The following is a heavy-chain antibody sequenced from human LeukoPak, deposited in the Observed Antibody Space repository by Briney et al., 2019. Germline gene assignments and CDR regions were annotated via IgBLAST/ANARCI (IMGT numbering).Heavy chain of an antibody. CDR1: GYTFTSYD. CDR2: MNPNSGNT. D-gene: IGHD3-10*01. V-gene: IGHV1-8*03. CDR3: ARELLWFGESNFDY. J-gene: IGHJ4*02. Sequence: PGASVKVSCKASGYTFTSYDINWVRQATGQGLEWMGWMNPNSGNTGYAQKFQGRVTITRNTSISTAYMELSSLRSEDTAVYCCARELLWFGESNFDYWGQGTLVTVSS.